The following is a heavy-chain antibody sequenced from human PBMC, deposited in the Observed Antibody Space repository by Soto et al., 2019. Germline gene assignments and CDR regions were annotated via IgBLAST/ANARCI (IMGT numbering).Heavy chain of an antibody. Sequence: QVQLVQSGAEVKKPGSSVKVSCKASGGTLSSYAISWVRQAPGQGLEWMGGILPIFGTANYAQKFQGRVTITPDESTSTAYMELSSLKAEDTAVYYCARNLLRGGGSSMGLNCLDYLGQGTLVAFSS. CDR2: ILPIFGTA. D-gene: IGHD3-10*01. CDR3: ARNLLRGGGSSMGLNCLDY. CDR1: GGTLSSYA. J-gene: IGHJ4*02. V-gene: IGHV1-69*01.